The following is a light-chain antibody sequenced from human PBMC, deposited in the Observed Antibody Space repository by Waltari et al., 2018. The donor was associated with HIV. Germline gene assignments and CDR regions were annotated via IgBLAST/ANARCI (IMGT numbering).Light chain of an antibody. CDR1: QSIGSW. Sequence: DIQMTQSPSTLSASVGDRVTITCRASQSIGSWLAWYQQKSGKAPKLLLYNASSLERGVPSRFSGSGSGTEFTLTISSLQPDDLATYYCQQYKSYFAWTFGQGTKVEIK. V-gene: IGKV1-5*03. CDR3: QQYKSYFAWT. J-gene: IGKJ1*01. CDR2: NAS.